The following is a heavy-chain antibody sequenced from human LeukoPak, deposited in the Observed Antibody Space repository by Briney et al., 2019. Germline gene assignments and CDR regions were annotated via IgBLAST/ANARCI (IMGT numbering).Heavy chain of an antibody. J-gene: IGHJ4*02. D-gene: IGHD3-22*01. CDR2: IAYDGNNK. CDR3: ARVPDSSGYYAPLDH. V-gene: IGHV3-30*01. Sequence: GRSLTLSCAASGFTFSNHAMHWVRQAPGKGLEWVTVIAYDGNNKYYADSVKGRFTISRDNSKNTLYLQMNSLRTEDTAVFYCARVPDSSGYYAPLDHWGQGTLVTVSS. CDR1: GFTFSNHA.